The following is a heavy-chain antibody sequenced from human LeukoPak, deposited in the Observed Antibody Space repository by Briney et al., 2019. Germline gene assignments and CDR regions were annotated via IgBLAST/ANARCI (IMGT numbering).Heavy chain of an antibody. CDR1: GYSFTSYW. Sequence: GASLQISCKGSGYSFTSYWIGWVRQMPGKGLEWMGIIYPGDSDTRYSPSFQGQVTISADKSISTAYLQWSSLKASDTAMYYCARAGYCSGGSCYSGEYYYYGMDVWGQGTTVTVSS. J-gene: IGHJ6*02. D-gene: IGHD2-15*01. CDR2: IYPGDSDT. V-gene: IGHV5-51*01. CDR3: ARAGYCSGGSCYSGEYYYYGMDV.